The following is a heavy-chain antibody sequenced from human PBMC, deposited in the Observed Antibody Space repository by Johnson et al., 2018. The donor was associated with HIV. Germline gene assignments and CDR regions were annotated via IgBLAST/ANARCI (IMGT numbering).Heavy chain of an antibody. Sequence: QVQLVESGGCVVQPGRSLRLSCAASGFTFSSYGMHWVRQAPGKGLEWVALISYDGTNKYYAGSVKGRFTISRDNSKNTLSLQMNSLRAEDTAVYYCARDEEYSYGFGAFDIWGQGTMVTASS. CDR2: ISYDGTNK. D-gene: IGHD5-18*01. CDR1: GFTFSSYG. J-gene: IGHJ3*02. CDR3: ARDEEYSYGFGAFDI. V-gene: IGHV3-30*19.